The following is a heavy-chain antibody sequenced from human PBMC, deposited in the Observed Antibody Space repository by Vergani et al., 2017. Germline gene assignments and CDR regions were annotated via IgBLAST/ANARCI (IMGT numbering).Heavy chain of an antibody. Sequence: QVQLVQSGAEVKKPGSSVKVSCKASGGTFSSYAISWVRQAPGQGLEWMGRIIPILGIAIYAQKFQGRVTITADKSTSTAYMQWSSLKASDTAMYYCARDYGDYVYHYYYYMDVWGKGTTVTVSS. CDR2: IIPILGIA. CDR3: ARDYGDYVYHYYYYMDV. CDR1: GGTFSSYA. V-gene: IGHV1-69*04. D-gene: IGHD4-17*01. J-gene: IGHJ6*03.